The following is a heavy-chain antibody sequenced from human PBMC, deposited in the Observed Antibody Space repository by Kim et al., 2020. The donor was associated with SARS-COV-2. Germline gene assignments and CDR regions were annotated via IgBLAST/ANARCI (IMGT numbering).Heavy chain of an antibody. CDR2: ISGSVGST. J-gene: IGHJ5*02. V-gene: IGHV3-23*01. D-gene: IGHD6-13*01. CDR3: AKSIAAAGNWFDP. CDR1: GFTFSSYA. Sequence: GGSLRLSCAASGFTFSSYAMSWVRQAPGKGLDWVSAISGSVGSTYYADSVKGRFTISRDNSKNTLYLQMNSLRAEDTAVYYCAKSIAAAGNWFDPWGQGTLVTVAS.